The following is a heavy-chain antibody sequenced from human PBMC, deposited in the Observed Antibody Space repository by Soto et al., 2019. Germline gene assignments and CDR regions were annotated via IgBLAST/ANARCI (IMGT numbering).Heavy chain of an antibody. CDR1: GFIFSTYG. CDR2: ISFDGSNE. CDR3: TKEYIVGPTWGYFES. D-gene: IGHD1-26*01. J-gene: IGHJ4*02. Sequence: VQLVESGGGVVQPGGSLRLSCAASGFIFSTYGMHWVRQVPGKGLEWVAHISFDGSNEHYADSVKGRFTVSRDNAKNSLSLQLNTRTAEDTAVYYCTKEYIVGPTWGYFESWGQGTLVTVSS. V-gene: IGHV3-30*18.